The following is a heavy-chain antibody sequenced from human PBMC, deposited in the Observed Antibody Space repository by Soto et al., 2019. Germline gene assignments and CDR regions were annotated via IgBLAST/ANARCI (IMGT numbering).Heavy chain of an antibody. Sequence: QVQLVQSGAEVRKPGASVKVSCKASGYTFTSYTITWVRQAPGQGLEWMGWISAYNGNTNYAQKLQGRVTMTTDTSTSTAYMELRSLRSDDTAVYYCAREYCSGGSCYPLVDYWGQGTLVTVSS. CDR1: GYTFTSYT. J-gene: IGHJ4*02. V-gene: IGHV1-18*01. CDR3: AREYCSGGSCYPLVDY. CDR2: ISAYNGNT. D-gene: IGHD2-15*01.